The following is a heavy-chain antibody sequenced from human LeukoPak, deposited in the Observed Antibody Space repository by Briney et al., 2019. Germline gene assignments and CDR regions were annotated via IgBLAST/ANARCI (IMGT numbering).Heavy chain of an antibody. J-gene: IGHJ4*02. CDR1: GGSISRYY. D-gene: IGHD3-22*01. Sequence: PSETLSLTCTVSGGSISRYYWSWIRQPPGKGLEWIGYIYYSGSTNYNPSLKSRVTISVDTSKNQFSLKLSSVTAADTAVYYCARRGYYGGGFDYWGQGTLVTVSS. CDR3: ARRGYYGGGFDY. V-gene: IGHV4-59*08. CDR2: IYYSGST.